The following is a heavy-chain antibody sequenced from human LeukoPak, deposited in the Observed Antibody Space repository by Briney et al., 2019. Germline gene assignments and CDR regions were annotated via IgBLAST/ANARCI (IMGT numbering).Heavy chain of an antibody. J-gene: IGHJ4*02. CDR1: GFTFSSYA. Sequence: GGSLRLSCAASGFTFSSYAMSWVRQAPGKGLEWDSVISGSGGSTYYADSVKGRFTISRDNAKNSLYLQMNSLRAEDTAVYYCARGTYCSGGSCYSFDYWGQGTLVTVSS. V-gene: IGHV3-23*01. D-gene: IGHD2-15*01. CDR3: ARGTYCSGGSCYSFDY. CDR2: ISGSGGST.